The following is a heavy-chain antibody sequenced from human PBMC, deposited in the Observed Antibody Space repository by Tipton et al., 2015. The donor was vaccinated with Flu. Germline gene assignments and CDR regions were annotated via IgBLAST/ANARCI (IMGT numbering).Heavy chain of an antibody. D-gene: IGHD2-2*01. CDR3: ARVLWGYCSSTSCSSYWYFDL. J-gene: IGHJ2*01. CDR2: ISSSGSTI. Sequence: SLRLSCAASGFTFSDYYMSWIRQAPGKGLEWVSYISSSGSTIYYADSVKGRFTISRDSAKNSLYLQMNSLRAEDTAVYYCARVLWGYCSSTSCSSYWYFDLWGRGTLVTVSS. V-gene: IGHV3-11*01. CDR1: GFTFSDYY.